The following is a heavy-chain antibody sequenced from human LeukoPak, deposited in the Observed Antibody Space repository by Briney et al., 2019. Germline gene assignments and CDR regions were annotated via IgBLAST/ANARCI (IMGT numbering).Heavy chain of an antibody. CDR3: ARVRWGSFDY. Sequence: GRSLRLSCAASGFTFSSYAMHWVRQALGKGLEWVAVISYDGSNKYYADSVKGRFTISRDNSKNTLYLQMNSLRAEDTAVYYCARVRWGSFDYWGQGTLVTVSS. D-gene: IGHD3-16*01. CDR1: GFTFSSYA. CDR2: ISYDGSNK. J-gene: IGHJ4*02. V-gene: IGHV3-30*04.